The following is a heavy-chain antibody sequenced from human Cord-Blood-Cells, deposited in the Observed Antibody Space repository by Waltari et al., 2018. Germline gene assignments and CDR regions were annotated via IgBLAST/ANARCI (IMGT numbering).Heavy chain of an antibody. V-gene: IGHV4-39*07. Sequence: QLQLQESGPGLVKPSETLSPTCTVPGGSISSSSYYWGWLRQPPGKGLEWIGSIYYSGSTYYNPSLKSRVTISVDTSKNQFSLKLSSVTAADTAVYYCARFDSSGYYFDYWGQGTLVTVSS. D-gene: IGHD3-22*01. J-gene: IGHJ4*02. CDR2: IYYSGST. CDR3: ARFDSSGYYFDY. CDR1: GGSISSSSYY.